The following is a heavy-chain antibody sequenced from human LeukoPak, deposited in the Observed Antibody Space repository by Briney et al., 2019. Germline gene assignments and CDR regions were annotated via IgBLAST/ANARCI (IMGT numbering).Heavy chain of an antibody. CDR2: ISWNSGSI. Sequence: GGSLRLSCAASGFTFDDYAMHWVRQAPGKGLEWVSGISWNSGSIGYADSVKGRFTISRDNAKNSLYLQMNSLRAEDTASYYCAKDICGSTSCPPEYYYYGMDVWGQGTTVTVSS. D-gene: IGHD2-2*01. CDR3: AKDICGSTSCPPEYYYYGMDV. J-gene: IGHJ6*02. CDR1: GFTFDDYA. V-gene: IGHV3-9*01.